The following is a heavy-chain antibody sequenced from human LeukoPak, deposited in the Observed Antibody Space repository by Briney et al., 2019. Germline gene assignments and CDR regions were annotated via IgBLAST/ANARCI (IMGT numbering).Heavy chain of an antibody. D-gene: IGHD3-22*01. CDR1: GFTFSSYG. CDR3: ARSYHYDGYTYADY. CDR2: IWYDGTNN. V-gene: IGHV3-33*01. Sequence: QPGSSLRLSCAASGFTFSSYGMHWVRQAPGKGLEWVAFIWYDGTNNDYIDSVKGRFTISRDNSKNTVFLQMNSLRAEDTAVYYCARSYHYDGYTYADYWGQGTLVTVSS. J-gene: IGHJ4*02.